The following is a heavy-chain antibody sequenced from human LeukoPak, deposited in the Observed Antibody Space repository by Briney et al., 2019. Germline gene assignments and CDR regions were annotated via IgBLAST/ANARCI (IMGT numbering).Heavy chain of an antibody. V-gene: IGHV3-21*01. D-gene: IGHD3-10*01. CDR1: GFIFSSYA. J-gene: IGHJ6*02. CDR2: ISGGSDSHI. Sequence: GGSLRLSCAASGFIFSSYAMSWLRQAPGKGLEWISSISGGSDSHILYVDSVKGRFTISRDNAKNSLYLQMDSLAAEDTAVYYCAKESPSPIYGMDVWGQGTTVTVSS. CDR3: AKESPSPIYGMDV.